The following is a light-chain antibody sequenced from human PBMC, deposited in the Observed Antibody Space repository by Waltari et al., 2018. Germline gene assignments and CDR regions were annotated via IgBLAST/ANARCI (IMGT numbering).Light chain of an antibody. CDR2: KAN. J-gene: IGLJ3*02. Sequence: QTVVTQEPSLSVSPGGTVTLTWALSSGSLSTTSYATWYQQTPGQAPRTLVYKANARSSGVPDRFSGSILVNTAALTITGAQADDESDYYCALYMGSGIWVFGGGTRLTVL. CDR3: ALYMGSGIWV. V-gene: IGLV8-61*01. CDR1: SGSLSTTSY.